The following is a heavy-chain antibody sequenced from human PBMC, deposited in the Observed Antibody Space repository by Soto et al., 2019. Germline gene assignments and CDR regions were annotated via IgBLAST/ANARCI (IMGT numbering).Heavy chain of an antibody. J-gene: IGHJ6*02. CDR3: ARGVVVVAATYGMDV. CDR2: ISSNGGST. Sequence: EVQLVESGGGLVQPGGSLRLSCAASGFTFSSYAMHWVRQAPGKGLEYVSAISSNGGSTYYANSVKGRFTISRGNSKNTLYLQMGSLRAEDMGVYYCARGVVVVAATYGMDVWGQGATVTVSS. CDR1: GFTFSSYA. D-gene: IGHD2-15*01. V-gene: IGHV3-64*01.